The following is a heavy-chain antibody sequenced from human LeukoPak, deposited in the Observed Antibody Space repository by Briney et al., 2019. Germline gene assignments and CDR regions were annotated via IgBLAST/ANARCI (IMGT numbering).Heavy chain of an antibody. Sequence: PGDSLRLSCAASGFIFRNYWMIWFRQAPGKGPEWVSSITTSSRYIYYADSVKGRFTISRDNAKNSLYLQMNSLRVEDTAVYYCARDYSPPHYFDSSGYFDSWGQGTLVTVSS. J-gene: IGHJ4*02. CDR2: ITTSSRYI. CDR1: GFIFRNYW. V-gene: IGHV3-21*01. CDR3: ARDYSPPHYFDSSGYFDS. D-gene: IGHD3-22*01.